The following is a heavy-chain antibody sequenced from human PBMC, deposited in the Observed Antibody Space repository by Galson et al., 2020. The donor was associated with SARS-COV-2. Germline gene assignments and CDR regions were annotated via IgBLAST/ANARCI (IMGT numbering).Heavy chain of an antibody. Sequence: SETLSLTCTVSGGSISSSSYYWGWIRQPLGKGLEWIGSIYYSGSTHYNPSLKSRVTISVDTSKNQFSLKLSSVTAADTAVYYCARAFEAYGMDVWGQGTTVTVSS. CDR3: ARAFEAYGMDV. J-gene: IGHJ6*02. V-gene: IGHV4-39*07. CDR1: GGSISSSSYY. CDR2: IYYSGST.